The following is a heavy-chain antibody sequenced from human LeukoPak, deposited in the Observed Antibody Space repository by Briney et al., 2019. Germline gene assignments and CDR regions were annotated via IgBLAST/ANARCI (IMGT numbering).Heavy chain of an antibody. CDR3: AILGVRGSFWRNDAFDI. Sequence: SETLSLTCTVSGGSISSSGYYWGWLRQPPGKGLEWIGSIYYSGSTYYNPSLKRRVTISVDTSKNQFSLKLSSVTAADTAVYYCAILGVRGSFWRNDAFDIWGQGTMVTVSS. CDR1: GGSISSSGYY. J-gene: IGHJ3*02. D-gene: IGHD3-10*01. V-gene: IGHV4-39*01. CDR2: IYYSGST.